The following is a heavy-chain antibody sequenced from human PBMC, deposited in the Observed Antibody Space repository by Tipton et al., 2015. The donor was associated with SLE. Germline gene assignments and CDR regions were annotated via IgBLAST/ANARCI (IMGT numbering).Heavy chain of an antibody. CDR3: ARSGYSSGWYRGRFDI. D-gene: IGHD6-19*01. CDR2: IYYSGST. V-gene: IGHV4-59*01. CDR1: GGSISGSY. J-gene: IGHJ3*02. Sequence: LRLSCSVSGGSISGSYWSWIRQPPRKGLEWIGYIYYSGSTNYNPSLMSRVTISVDTSKNQFTLKLNSVTTADTAVYYCARSGYSSGWYRGRFDIWGQGTMVTVSS.